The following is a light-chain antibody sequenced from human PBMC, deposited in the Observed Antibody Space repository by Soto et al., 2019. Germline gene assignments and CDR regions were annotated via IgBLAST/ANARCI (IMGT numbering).Light chain of an antibody. J-gene: IGKJ4*01. CDR1: QPISDY. Sequence: DIQMTQSPSSLSASVGDRVTITCRTSQPISDYLNWYQQKPGKAPKLLIYKASTLKSGAPSSFSGSGSGTEFTLTISSLQPEDFATYYCQQLNSYPLTFGGGTKVDIK. CDR2: KAS. V-gene: IGKV1-9*01. CDR3: QQLNSYPLT.